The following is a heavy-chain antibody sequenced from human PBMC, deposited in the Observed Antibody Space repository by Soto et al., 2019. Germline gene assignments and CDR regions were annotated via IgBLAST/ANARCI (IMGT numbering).Heavy chain of an antibody. D-gene: IGHD3-10*01. Sequence: QVQLQESGPGLVKPSETLSLTCTVSGGSISSYYWSWIRQPPGKGLEWIGYIYYSGSINYNPSLKSRVTISVDTSKNPFSLKLSSVIAADTAVYYCARVWGGAFDIWGQGTMVTVSS. CDR1: GGSISSYY. CDR3: ARVWGGAFDI. J-gene: IGHJ3*02. CDR2: IYYSGSI. V-gene: IGHV4-59*01.